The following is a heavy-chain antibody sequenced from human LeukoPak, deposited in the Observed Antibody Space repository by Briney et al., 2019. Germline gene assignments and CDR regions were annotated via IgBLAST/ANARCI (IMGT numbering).Heavy chain of an antibody. Sequence: GGSLRLSCAVSGITFSSYWMHWVRQDPGRGLLWVSRINTQGTYTNYADSVKGRFTISRDNAKKSLDLQMDSLRAEDTAVYYCARSWGINYYDRSGYFDYWGQGTLVTVSS. J-gene: IGHJ4*02. CDR2: INTQGTYT. V-gene: IGHV3-74*01. D-gene: IGHD3-22*01. CDR3: ARSWGINYYDRSGYFDY. CDR1: GITFSSYW.